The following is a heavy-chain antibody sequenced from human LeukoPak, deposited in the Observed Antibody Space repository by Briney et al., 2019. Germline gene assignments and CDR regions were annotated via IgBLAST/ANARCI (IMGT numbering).Heavy chain of an antibody. CDR2: INHSGST. D-gene: IGHD6-19*01. CDR3: AGIAVLCC. V-gene: IGHV4-34*01. CDR1: GGSFSGYY. J-gene: IGHJ4*02. Sequence: SETLSLTCAVYGGSFSGYYWSWIRQPPGKGLEWIGEINHSGSTNYNPSLKSRVTISVDTSKNQFSLKLSSVTAVDTAVYYCAGIAVLCCWGQGTLVTVSS.